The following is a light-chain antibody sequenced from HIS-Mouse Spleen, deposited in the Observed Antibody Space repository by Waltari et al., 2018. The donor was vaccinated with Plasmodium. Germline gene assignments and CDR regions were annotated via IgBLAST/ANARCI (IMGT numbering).Light chain of an antibody. CDR1: QSVSSN. CDR3: QQYNNWSFT. V-gene: IGKV3-15*01. CDR2: GAS. J-gene: IGKJ3*01. Sequence: EIVMTQSPATLSVSPGERATLSCRASQSVSSNLAWDQQKPGQAPRLLIYGASTRATGIPARFSGSGSGTEFTRTISSLQSEDFAVYYCQQYNNWSFTFGPGTKVDIK.